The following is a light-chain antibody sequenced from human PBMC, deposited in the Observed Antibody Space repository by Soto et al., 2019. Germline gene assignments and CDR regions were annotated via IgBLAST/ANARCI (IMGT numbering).Light chain of an antibody. V-gene: IGLV2-11*01. Sequence: QSALTQPRSVSGSPGQAVTISCTGTSNDIGGYNYVSWYQQHPDKAPKLMIFDVSQRPSGVPDRFSGSKSGNTASLTISGLQAEDEADYSCCSYAGSYTFVVFGGGTKLTVL. J-gene: IGLJ2*01. CDR2: DVS. CDR1: SNDIGGYNY. CDR3: CSYAGSYTFVV.